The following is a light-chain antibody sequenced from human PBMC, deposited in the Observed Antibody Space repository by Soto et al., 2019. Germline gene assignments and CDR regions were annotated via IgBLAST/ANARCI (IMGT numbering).Light chain of an antibody. J-gene: IGLJ2*01. CDR3: AAWDDSLNGVV. CDR1: SSNIGSHT. V-gene: IGLV1-44*01. CDR2: SNT. Sequence: QPVLTQPPSASGTPGQTIAISCSGGSSNIGSHTVNWDQQLPGTAPRLLIYSNTQRPSGVPDRFSGSKSGTSASLAITGLQSEDEGDYYCAAWDDSLNGVVFGGGTKLTVL.